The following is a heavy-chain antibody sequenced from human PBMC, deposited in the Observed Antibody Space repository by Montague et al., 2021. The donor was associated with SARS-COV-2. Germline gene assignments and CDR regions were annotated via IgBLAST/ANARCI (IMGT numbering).Heavy chain of an antibody. J-gene: IGHJ4*02. D-gene: IGHD3-10*01. Sequence: SLRLSCAASGFTFSSYAMHWVRQAPGKELEWVAVISYDGSNKYYADSVKCRFTISRDNSKNTLYLQMNSLRAEDTAVYYCAATMVKDYWGQGTLVTVSS. CDR3: AATMVKDY. V-gene: IGHV3-30-3*01. CDR1: GFTFSSYA. CDR2: ISYDGSNK.